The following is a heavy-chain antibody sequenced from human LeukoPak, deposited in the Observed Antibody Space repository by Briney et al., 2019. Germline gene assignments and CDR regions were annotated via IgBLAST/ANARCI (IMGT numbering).Heavy chain of an antibody. Sequence: GGSLRLSCAASGFTFSSYAMSWVGEARGKGVEWVGRITTKSEGGTIDYAAPVRGRFTISRDDSENTLYLQMNSLKTEDTALYYCSTDQGGDILTGCWGQGTLVTVSS. CDR3: STDQGGDILTGC. CDR2: ITTKSEGGTI. J-gene: IGHJ4*02. CDR1: GFTFSSYA. V-gene: IGHV3-15*01. D-gene: IGHD3-9*01.